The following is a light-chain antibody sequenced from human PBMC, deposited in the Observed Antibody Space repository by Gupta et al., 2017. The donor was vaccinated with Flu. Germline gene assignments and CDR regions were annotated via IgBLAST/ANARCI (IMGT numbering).Light chain of an antibody. CDR1: NIGSKS. CDR3: QVWDSSSDHPV. V-gene: IGLV3-21*03. Sequence: SYVLTPPPSVSVAPGKTARITCGGNNIGSKSVHGYQQKPGQAPVLVVYDDSDRSSGIPERFTGSNSGNTATLTISRVEAGDEADYDCQVWDSSSDHPVFGGGTKLTVL. CDR2: DDS. J-gene: IGLJ3*02.